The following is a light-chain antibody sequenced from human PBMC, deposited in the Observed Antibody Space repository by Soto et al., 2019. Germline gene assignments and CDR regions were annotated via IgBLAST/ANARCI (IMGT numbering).Light chain of an antibody. Sequence: DIQMTHSPSTLSASVGDIVTITCRASQSISSWLAWYQQKPGKAPKLLIYDASSLESGVPSRFSGSGSGTEFTLTISSLQPDDFATYYCQQYNSYSWTFGQGTKVDI. CDR1: QSISSW. CDR3: QQYNSYSWT. J-gene: IGKJ1*01. CDR2: DAS. V-gene: IGKV1-5*01.